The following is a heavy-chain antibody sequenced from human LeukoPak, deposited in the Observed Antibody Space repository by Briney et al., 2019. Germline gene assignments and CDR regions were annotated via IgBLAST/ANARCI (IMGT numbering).Heavy chain of an antibody. Sequence: GGSLRLSCAASGFTFSDYYMTWIRQAPGKGLEWISYISNSGSAVYYADSVKGRFTISRDNAKNSLYLQMNSLRAEDTAVYYCAELGITMIGGVWGKGTTVTISS. CDR2: ISNSGSAV. V-gene: IGHV3-11*04. J-gene: IGHJ6*04. D-gene: IGHD3-10*02. CDR1: GFTFSDYY. CDR3: AELGITMIGGV.